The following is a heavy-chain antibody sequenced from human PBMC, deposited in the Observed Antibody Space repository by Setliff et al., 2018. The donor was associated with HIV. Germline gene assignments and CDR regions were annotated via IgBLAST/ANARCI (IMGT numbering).Heavy chain of an antibody. CDR1: GGSISSSSYY. J-gene: IGHJ6*03. CDR2: ISYSGST. Sequence: SETLSLTCTVSGGSISSSSYYWAWIRQPPGKGLEWIGSISYSGSTYYNPSLKSRVTISVDTSKNQFSLKLSSVTAADTAVYYCARRGGSGSYWDDYYYYYMDVWGKGTTVTVSS. V-gene: IGHV4-39*07. CDR3: ARRGGSGSYWDDYYYYYMDV. D-gene: IGHD3-10*01.